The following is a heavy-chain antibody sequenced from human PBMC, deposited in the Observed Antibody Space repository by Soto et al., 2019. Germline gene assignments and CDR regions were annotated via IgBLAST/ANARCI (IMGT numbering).Heavy chain of an antibody. CDR2: IRSNAYDYES. Sequence: EVQLLESGGGLVQPGGSLRLPCEASGFTFSGSAIHWVRPAPGKGLEWVGGIRSNAYDYESAYAGPGRGTINSAAXXXXXXXXXXXXXXEAEDTAVYYCTRHGAYDFWSGSFDPWGQGTLVTVSS. CDR3: TRHGAYDFWSGSFDP. J-gene: IGHJ5*02. CDR1: GFTFSGSA. D-gene: IGHD3-3*01. V-gene: IGHV3-73*02.